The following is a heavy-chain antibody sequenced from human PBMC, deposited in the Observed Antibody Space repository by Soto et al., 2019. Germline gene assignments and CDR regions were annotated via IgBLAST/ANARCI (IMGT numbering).Heavy chain of an antibody. V-gene: IGHV1-18*04. CDR2: INPYNANT. D-gene: IGHD3-16*01. Sequence: ASVKVSCKTSGYTFTNHGINWVRQAPGQGLEWMGWINPYNANTNYAQKLQGRVTMTTDTSTSTAYMDLRSLTSDDTAVYYCARDRLAGIWGAAFDIWGQGIMVTVSS. CDR3: ARDRLAGIWGAAFDI. J-gene: IGHJ3*02. CDR1: GYTFTNHG.